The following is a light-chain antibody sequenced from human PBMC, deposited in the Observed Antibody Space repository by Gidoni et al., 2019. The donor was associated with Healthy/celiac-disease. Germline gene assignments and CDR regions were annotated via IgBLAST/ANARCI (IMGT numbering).Light chain of an antibody. CDR1: QSISSW. V-gene: IGKV1-5*03. CDR3: QRYKSYST. J-gene: IGKJ1*01. CDR2: QAS. Sequence: DIQMTQSPSTLSASVGDRVTITCRASQSISSWLAWYQQKPGKAPKLLIYQASSLESGGPSRFSGSGCGTELTLTISSLQPDDFATYCCQRYKSYSTFGQGTKVEIK.